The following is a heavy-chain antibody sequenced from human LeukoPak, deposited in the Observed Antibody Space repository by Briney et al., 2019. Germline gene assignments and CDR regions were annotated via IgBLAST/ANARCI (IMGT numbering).Heavy chain of an antibody. V-gene: IGHV4-34*01. D-gene: IGHD6-6*01. CDR3: ARSVVTAARPARVDY. CDR1: GGSFSGYY. CDR2: INHSGST. Sequence: PSETLSLTCAVYGGSFSGYYWSWIRQPPGKGLEWIGEINHSGSTNYNPSLKSRVTISVDTSENQFSLKLSSVTAADTAVYYCARSVVTAARPARVDYWGQGTLVTVSS. J-gene: IGHJ4*02.